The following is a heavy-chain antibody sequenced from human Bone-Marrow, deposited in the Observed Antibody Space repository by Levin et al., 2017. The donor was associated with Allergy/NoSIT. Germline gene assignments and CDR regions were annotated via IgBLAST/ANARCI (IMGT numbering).Heavy chain of an antibody. Sequence: QSGGSLRLSCAGHGFSFSDYAMNWVRQAPGKGPEWVAGIIASGGSTYYAESVRGRFSISRDISKSTLYLEMNRLRAEDTAVYFCAKLGGAMVAAATLGPFEDWGQGTLVSVSS. CDR3: AKLGGAMVAAATLGPFED. D-gene: IGHD2-15*01. CDR1: GFSFSDYA. V-gene: IGHV3-23*01. J-gene: IGHJ4*02. CDR2: IIASGGST.